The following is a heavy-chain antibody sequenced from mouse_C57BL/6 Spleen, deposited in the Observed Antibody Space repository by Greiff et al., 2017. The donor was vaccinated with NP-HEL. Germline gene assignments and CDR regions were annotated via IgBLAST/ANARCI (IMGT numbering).Heavy chain of an antibody. D-gene: IGHD3-2*02. CDR2: IYPGSGST. CDR1: GYTFTSYW. CDR3: ARRGRDSSGYAGFAY. J-gene: IGHJ3*01. V-gene: IGHV1-55*01. Sequence: QVQLQQPGAELVKPGASVKMSCKASGYTFTSYWITWVKQRPGQGLEWIGDIYPGSGSTNYNEKFKSKATLTVDTSSSTAYMQLSSLTSEDSAVYYCARRGRDSSGYAGFAYWGQGTLVTVSA.